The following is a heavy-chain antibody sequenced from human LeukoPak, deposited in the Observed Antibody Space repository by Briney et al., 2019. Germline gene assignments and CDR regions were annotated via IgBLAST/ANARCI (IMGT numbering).Heavy chain of an antibody. CDR2: ISDSGDTT. V-gene: IGHV3-23*01. CDR3: AKDRRRTSGWYVFDY. CDR1: GFSFRNYA. J-gene: IGHJ4*02. Sequence: GGSLRLSCAAAGFSFRNYAMAWVRQAPGKGLEWVSVISDSGDTTYYADSVKGRFTISRDKSKNTLYLQMNSLRAEDTAVYYCAKDRRRTSGWYVFDYWGQGTLVTVSS. D-gene: IGHD6-19*01.